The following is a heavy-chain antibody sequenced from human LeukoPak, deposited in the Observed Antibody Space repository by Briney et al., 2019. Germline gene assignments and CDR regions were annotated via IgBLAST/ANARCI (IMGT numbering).Heavy chain of an antibody. V-gene: IGHV4-39*01. CDR2: VYYTGTT. D-gene: IGHD2-2*01. Sequence: PSETLSLTCTVSGGSISSSSYYWGWIRQPPGKGLEWIGNVYYTGTTYYNSSLKSRVTISVDTSKNQFSLKLSSVTAADTAVYYCARLGAYEGHCGSTSCYAAPDIWGQGTMVTVSS. CDR3: ARLGAYEGHCGSTSCYAAPDI. CDR1: GGSISSSSYY. J-gene: IGHJ3*02.